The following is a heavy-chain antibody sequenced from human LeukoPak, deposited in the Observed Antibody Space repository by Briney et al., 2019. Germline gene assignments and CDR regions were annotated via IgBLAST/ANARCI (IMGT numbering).Heavy chain of an antibody. Sequence: PGGSLRLFCAASGFNFSTYWMNWVRQAPGKGLVWVSHTNSGGSRINYADSVKGRFTIARDNAKNTVYLQMNSLRAEDTAVYYCAGGYGFDYWGQGTLVTVSS. CDR3: AGGYGFDY. V-gene: IGHV3-74*01. J-gene: IGHJ4*02. CDR1: GFNFSTYW. CDR2: TNSGGSRI. D-gene: IGHD1-14*01.